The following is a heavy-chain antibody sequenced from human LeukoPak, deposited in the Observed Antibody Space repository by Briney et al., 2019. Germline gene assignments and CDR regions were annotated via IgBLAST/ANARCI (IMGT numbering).Heavy chain of an antibody. D-gene: IGHD6-13*01. Sequence: ASVKVSCKASGYTFTSYAMNWVRLAPGQGLEWMGWINTNTGNPTYAQGFTGGFVLSLDASVSTAYLQISSLKAEDTDVYYCARETYSSRGSKYYYGMDVWGQGPTVTVSS. CDR2: INTNTGNP. J-gene: IGHJ6*02. CDR1: GYTFTSYA. CDR3: ARETYSSRGSKYYYGMDV. V-gene: IGHV7-4-1*02.